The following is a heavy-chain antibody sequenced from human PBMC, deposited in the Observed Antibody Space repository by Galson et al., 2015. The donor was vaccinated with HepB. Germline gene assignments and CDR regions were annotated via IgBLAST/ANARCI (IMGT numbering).Heavy chain of an antibody. J-gene: IGHJ3*02. CDR1: GGTFSSYA. CDR2: IIPIFGTA. Sequence: SVKVSCKASGGTFSSYAISWVRQAPGQGLEWMGGIIPIFGTANYAQKFQGRVTITADESTSTAYMELSSLRSEDTAVYYCARDSQGLGYCSSTSCLDAFDIWGQGTMVTVSS. CDR3: ARDSQGLGYCSSTSCLDAFDI. V-gene: IGHV1-69*13. D-gene: IGHD2-2*01.